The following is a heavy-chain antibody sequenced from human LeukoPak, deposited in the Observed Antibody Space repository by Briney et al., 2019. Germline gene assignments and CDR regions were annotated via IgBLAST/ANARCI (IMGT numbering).Heavy chain of an antibody. CDR2: IRSKNYGWTT. Sequence: GGSLRLSCSASGFTFGDFPMTWVRQAPGKGLEWVGYIRSKNYGWTTEYAASVKGRFTISRDDSKSIAYMQMDNVKAEDTAVYYCTRGSGRYEYWGQGILVIVSS. J-gene: IGHJ4*02. CDR3: TRGSGRYEY. D-gene: IGHD1-26*01. V-gene: IGHV3-49*04. CDR1: GFTFGDFP.